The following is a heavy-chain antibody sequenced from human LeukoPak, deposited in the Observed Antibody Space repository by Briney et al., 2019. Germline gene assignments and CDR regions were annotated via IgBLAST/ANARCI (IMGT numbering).Heavy chain of an antibody. J-gene: IGHJ3*02. CDR3: TRYNVVAATNDAFDM. D-gene: IGHD2-15*01. V-gene: IGHV5-51*01. Sequence: GESLKISCKGSGYSFASYWIGWVRQMPGKGLEWMGIIYPGDSDTRYSPSLQGQVTISADKSISTAYLQWSSLKASDSAMYYCTRYNVVAATNDAFDMWGQGTMVTVSS. CDR2: IYPGDSDT. CDR1: GYSFASYW.